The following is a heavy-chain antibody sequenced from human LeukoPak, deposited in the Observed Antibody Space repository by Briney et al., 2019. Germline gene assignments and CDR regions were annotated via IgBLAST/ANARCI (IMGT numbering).Heavy chain of an antibody. J-gene: IGHJ4*02. V-gene: IGHV4-59*01. Sequence: SETLSLTCTVSGGSISSYYWSWIRQPPGKVLEYIGYVFYSGSTNYNPSLKSRVTISVDTSKNQFSLKLSSVTAADTAVYYCARGRYYDSSGYPHFDYWGQGTLVTVSS. CDR3: ARGRYYDSSGYPHFDY. CDR2: VFYSGST. CDR1: GGSISSYY. D-gene: IGHD3-22*01.